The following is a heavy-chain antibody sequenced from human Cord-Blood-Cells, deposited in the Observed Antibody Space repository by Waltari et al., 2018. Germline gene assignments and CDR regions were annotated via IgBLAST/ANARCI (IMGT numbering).Heavy chain of an antibody. Sequence: EVQLLESGGGLVQPGGSLRLSCAASGFTFSSYAMSWVRQAPGKGLEWVSAISGSGGSTYSAYSVKGRFTISRDNSKNTLYLQMNSLRAEDTAVYYCAKELRYFDWLLTYFDYWGQGTLVTVSS. D-gene: IGHD3-9*01. CDR3: AKELRYFDWLLTYFDY. J-gene: IGHJ4*02. CDR2: ISGSGGST. V-gene: IGHV3-23*01. CDR1: GFTFSSYA.